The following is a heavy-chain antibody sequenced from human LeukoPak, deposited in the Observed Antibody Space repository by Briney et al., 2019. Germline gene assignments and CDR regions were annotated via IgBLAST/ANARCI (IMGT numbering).Heavy chain of an antibody. J-gene: IGHJ4*02. CDR1: GGSISSGGYY. V-gene: IGHV3-23*01. CDR3: AKDSDFWSGYYFDY. D-gene: IGHD3-3*01. Sequence: PSETLSLTCTVSGGSISSGGYYWSWVRQAPGKGLEWVSAISGSGGSTYYADSVKGRFTISRDNSKNTLYLQMNSLRAEDTAVYYCAKDSDFWSGYYFDYWGQGTLVTVSS. CDR2: ISGSGGST.